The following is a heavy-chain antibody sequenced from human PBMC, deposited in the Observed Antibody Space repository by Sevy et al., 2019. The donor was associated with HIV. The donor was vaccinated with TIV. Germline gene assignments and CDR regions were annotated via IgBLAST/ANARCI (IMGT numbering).Heavy chain of an antibody. D-gene: IGHD3-22*01. V-gene: IGHV3-64*02. CDR1: GFTFSSYA. Sequence: GGSLRLSCAASGFTFSSYAMHWVRQAPGKGLQYVSAISSNGGSTYYAESVKGRFTISRDNSKNTLYLQMGSLRAEDTAVYYCTRGFYYEGSGEPPLDYWGQGTLVTVSS. CDR2: ISSNGGST. J-gene: IGHJ4*02. CDR3: TRGFYYEGSGEPPLDY.